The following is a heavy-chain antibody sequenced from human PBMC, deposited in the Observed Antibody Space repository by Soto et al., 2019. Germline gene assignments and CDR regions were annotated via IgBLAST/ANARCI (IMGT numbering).Heavy chain of an antibody. Sequence: PGGSLRLSCAASGFTFSSYAMSWVRQAPGKGLEWVSAISGSGGSTYYADSVKGRFTISRDNSKNTLYLQMNSLRAEDTAVYYFAKFRSPAMIVVALDAFDIWGQGTMVTVSS. J-gene: IGHJ3*02. CDR3: AKFRSPAMIVVALDAFDI. V-gene: IGHV3-23*01. CDR1: GFTFSSYA. CDR2: ISGSGGST. D-gene: IGHD3-22*01.